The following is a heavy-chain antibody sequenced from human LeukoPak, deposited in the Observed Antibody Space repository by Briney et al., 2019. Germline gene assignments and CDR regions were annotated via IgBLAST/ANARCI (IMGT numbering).Heavy chain of an antibody. V-gene: IGHV3-23*01. Sequence: LTGASLRLSCAASGFTFSSYAMSRVRQAPGKGLEWVSAISGSGGSTYYADSVKGRFTISRDNSKNTLYLQMNSLRAEDTAVYYCAKDQIYYDSSGYYGLAEYFQHWGQGTLVTVSS. J-gene: IGHJ1*01. CDR1: GFTFSSYA. CDR2: ISGSGGST. D-gene: IGHD3-22*01. CDR3: AKDQIYYDSSGYYGLAEYFQH.